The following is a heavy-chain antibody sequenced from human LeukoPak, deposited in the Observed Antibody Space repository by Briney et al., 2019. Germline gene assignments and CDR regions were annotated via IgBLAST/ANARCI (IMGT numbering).Heavy chain of an antibody. Sequence: GESLKISCRGSGNSFTSYWIGWVRQMPGKGLEWMGSIYLGESDTRYSPSFQGQVTISADKSISTAFLQWSSLKASDTAMYYCARMFGADFDYWGQGTLVTVSS. CDR1: GNSFTSYW. J-gene: IGHJ4*02. CDR2: IYLGESDT. V-gene: IGHV5-51*01. CDR3: ARMFGADFDY. D-gene: IGHD3-10*02.